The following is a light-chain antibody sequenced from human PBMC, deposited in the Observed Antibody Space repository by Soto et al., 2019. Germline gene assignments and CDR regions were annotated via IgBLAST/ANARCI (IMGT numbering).Light chain of an antibody. Sequence: DIQMTQFPSTLSASIGDRVTITCRASQTISNWLAWYQQKPGKAPKLLIYKASSLETGVPSRFSGSGSGTEFTLNISSLQPDDFATYYCQQYTRYSAYTFGQGTRLELK. V-gene: IGKV1-5*03. CDR3: QQYTRYSAYT. CDR1: QTISNW. CDR2: KAS. J-gene: IGKJ2*01.